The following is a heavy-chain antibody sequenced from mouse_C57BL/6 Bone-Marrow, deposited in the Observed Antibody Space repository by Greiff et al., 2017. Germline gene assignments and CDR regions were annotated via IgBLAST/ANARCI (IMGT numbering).Heavy chain of an antibody. J-gene: IGHJ3*01. D-gene: IGHD1-1*01. CDR2: INPGSGGT. CDR1: GYAFTNYL. V-gene: IGHV1-54*01. Sequence: VQRVESGAELVRPGTSVKVSCKASGYAFTNYLIEWVKQRPGQGLEWIGVINPGSGGTNYNEQFKGKATLTADNSSSTAYMQLSSLTSEDSAVDFCASAYGSSSWFAYWGQGTLVTVSA. CDR3: ASAYGSSSWFAY.